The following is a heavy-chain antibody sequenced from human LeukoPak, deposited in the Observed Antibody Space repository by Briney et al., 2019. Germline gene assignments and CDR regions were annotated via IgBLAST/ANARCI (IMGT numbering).Heavy chain of an antibody. V-gene: IGHV3-30-3*01. D-gene: IGHD4-17*01. CDR3: ARDLAGYGEGFDP. CDR1: GFTFSSPA. Sequence: GGSLRLSCAASGFTFSSPAMSWVRQAPGKGLEWVAVISYDGSNKYYADSVKGRFTISRDNSKNTLYLQMNSLRAEDTAVYYCARDLAGYGEGFDPWGQGTLVTVSS. J-gene: IGHJ5*02. CDR2: ISYDGSNK.